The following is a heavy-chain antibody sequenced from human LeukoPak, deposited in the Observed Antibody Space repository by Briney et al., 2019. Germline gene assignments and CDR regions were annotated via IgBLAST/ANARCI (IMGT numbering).Heavy chain of an antibody. CDR3: ARGPLMSAGGGVDP. J-gene: IGHJ5*02. CDR2: DSIRGGT. V-gene: IGHV4-4*07. Sequence: PSETLSLTCSVSGVSSSIYFWSWIRQSAGKGLEWIGRDSIRGGTNYSPSLASRVSMSIDTSKSQFSLKLTSVTAADTAVYYCARGPLMSAGGGVDPWGQGTLVTVSS. D-gene: IGHD6-13*01. CDR1: GVSSSIYF.